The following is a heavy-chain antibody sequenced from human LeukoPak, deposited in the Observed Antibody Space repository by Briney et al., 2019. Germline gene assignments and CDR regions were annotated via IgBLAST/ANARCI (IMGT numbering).Heavy chain of an antibody. V-gene: IGHV1-69*02. Sequence: ASVKVSCKASGGTFSSYTISWVRQAPGQGLEWMGWITPILGIANYAQKFQGRVTITADKSTSTAYMELSSLRSEDTAVYYCANSHYGDYELGWGQGTLVTVSS. D-gene: IGHD4-17*01. J-gene: IGHJ4*02. CDR3: ANSHYGDYELG. CDR1: GGTFSSYT. CDR2: ITPILGIA.